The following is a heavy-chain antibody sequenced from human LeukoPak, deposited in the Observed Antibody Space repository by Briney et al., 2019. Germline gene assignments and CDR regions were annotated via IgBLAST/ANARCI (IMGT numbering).Heavy chain of an antibody. CDR2: ISDSGGST. CDR1: GFPFSSYA. D-gene: IGHD2-15*01. CDR3: VRGYSFGPYGMDV. V-gene: IGHV3-64D*09. Sequence: GGSLRLSCSASGFPFSSYAMHWVRQPPGKGLEYVSAISDSGGSTYYADSVKGRFTISRDNSKNTLYLQMSSLRAEDTAVYFCVRGYSFGPYGMDVWGQGTTVTVSS. J-gene: IGHJ6*02.